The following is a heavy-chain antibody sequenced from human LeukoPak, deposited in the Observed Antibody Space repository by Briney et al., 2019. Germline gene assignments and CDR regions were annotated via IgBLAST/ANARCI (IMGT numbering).Heavy chain of an antibody. Sequence: SETLSLTCAVYGGSFSGYYWSWIRQPPGKGLEWIGEINHSGSTNYNPSLKSRVTMSVDTSKNQFSLKLSSVTAADTAVYYCARGIKGITMIVVVSGRFDYWGQGTLVTVSS. CDR3: ARGIKGITMIVVVSGRFDY. CDR2: INHSGST. V-gene: IGHV4-34*01. J-gene: IGHJ4*02. D-gene: IGHD3-22*01. CDR1: GGSFSGYY.